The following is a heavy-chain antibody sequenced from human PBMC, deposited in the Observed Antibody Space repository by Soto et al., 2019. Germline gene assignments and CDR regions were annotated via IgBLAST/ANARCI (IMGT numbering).Heavy chain of an antibody. D-gene: IGHD2-2*01. CDR1: GGSISSGGYY. CDR2: IYYSGST. Sequence: QVQLQESGPGLVKPSQTLSLTCTVSGGSISSGGYYWSWIRQHPGTGLEWIGYIYYSGSTYYNPSLKSRVTISVDTSKNQFSLKLSSVTAADTAVYYCARDKGCSSTSCYVQAFDIWGQGTMVTVSS. J-gene: IGHJ3*02. V-gene: IGHV4-31*03. CDR3: ARDKGCSSTSCYVQAFDI.